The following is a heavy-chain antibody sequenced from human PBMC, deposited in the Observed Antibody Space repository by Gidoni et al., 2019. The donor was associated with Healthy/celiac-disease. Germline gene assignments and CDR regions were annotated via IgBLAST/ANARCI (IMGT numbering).Heavy chain of an antibody. CDR3: ARDLSNVLRFLEWFPSGGHYGMDV. CDR2: INPSGGST. Sequence: QVQLVQSGAEVKKPGASVKVSCKASGYTFTSSYMPWVRQAPGQGLEWMGIINPSGGSTSYAQKFQGRVTMTRDTSTSTVYMELSSLRSEDTAVYYCARDLSNVLRFLEWFPSGGHYGMDVWGQGTTVTVSS. CDR1: GYTFTSSY. V-gene: IGHV1-46*01. D-gene: IGHD3-3*01. J-gene: IGHJ6*02.